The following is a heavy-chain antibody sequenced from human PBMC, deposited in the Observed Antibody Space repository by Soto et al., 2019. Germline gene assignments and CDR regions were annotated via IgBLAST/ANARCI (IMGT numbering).Heavy chain of an antibody. J-gene: IGHJ4*02. V-gene: IGHV4-4*02. D-gene: IGHD3-10*01. CDR2: IFHDGTA. CDR3: ARLVYDTRLNYMYFDF. Sequence: QVKLQESGPGLATPSGTLSLTCAVSGVSISSGNWWTWVRQSPQRGLEYIGEIFHDGTANYYRSFERRVAISVDTSKNQFSLKLTSVTAAETAIYFCARLVYDTRLNYMYFDFWGQGTLVTVSS. CDR1: GVSISSGNW.